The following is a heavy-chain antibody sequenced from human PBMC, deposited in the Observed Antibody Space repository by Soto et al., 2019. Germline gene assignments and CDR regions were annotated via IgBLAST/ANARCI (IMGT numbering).Heavy chain of an antibody. Sequence: ASVKVSCKASGGTFSSYAISWVRQAPGQGLEWMGGIIPIFGTANYAQKFQGRVTITADESTSTAYMELSSVRSEDAAVYYCAREETGALDYWGQGTLVTVSS. CDR1: GGTFSSYA. CDR2: IIPIFGTA. D-gene: IGHD7-27*01. J-gene: IGHJ4*02. V-gene: IGHV1-69*13. CDR3: AREETGALDY.